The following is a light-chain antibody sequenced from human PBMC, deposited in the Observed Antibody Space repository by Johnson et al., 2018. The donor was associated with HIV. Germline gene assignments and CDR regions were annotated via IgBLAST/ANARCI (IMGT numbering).Light chain of an antibody. CDR2: ENN. J-gene: IGLJ1*01. Sequence: QSVLTQPPSVSAAPGQNVTISCSGSSSNIGTNYVSWYQQLPGTAPKLPIYENNKQPSGIPDRFSSSESGTSATLGITGLSTGGEADYYCGAWYRSRSAHYVLGTGTTLTVL. CDR3: GAWYRSRSAHYV. CDR1: SSNIGTNY. V-gene: IGLV1-51*01.